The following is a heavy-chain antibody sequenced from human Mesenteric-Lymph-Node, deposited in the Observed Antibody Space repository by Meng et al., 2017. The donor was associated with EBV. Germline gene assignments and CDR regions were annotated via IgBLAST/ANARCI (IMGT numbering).Heavy chain of an antibody. Sequence: QAQLVQSAAEVKKPESSVKVPCQASGATLNTCPISWVRQAPGQGLEWMGGIIPMSGTATYSQKFQGRVIISADESTTTVYMQLSGLRSEDTAVYYCVRAPGYDILTGYSWFDPWGQGPLVTVSS. CDR1: GATLNTCP. CDR2: IIPMSGTA. D-gene: IGHD3-9*01. CDR3: VRAPGYDILTGYSWFDP. V-gene: IGHV1-69*01. J-gene: IGHJ5*02.